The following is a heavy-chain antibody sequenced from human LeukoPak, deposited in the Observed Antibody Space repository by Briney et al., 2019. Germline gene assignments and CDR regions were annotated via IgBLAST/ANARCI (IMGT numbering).Heavy chain of an antibody. D-gene: IGHD2-2*01. CDR1: GFAFSSYA. V-gene: IGHV3-21*01. J-gene: IGHJ4*02. CDR3: ARERSGTRNFDY. CDR2: ISSSSSYI. Sequence: GGSLRLSCAASGFAFSSYAMSWVRQAPGRGLEWVSSISSSSSYIYYADSVKGRFTISRDNAKNSLYLQMNSLRAEDTAVYYCARERSGTRNFDYWGQGTLVTVSS.